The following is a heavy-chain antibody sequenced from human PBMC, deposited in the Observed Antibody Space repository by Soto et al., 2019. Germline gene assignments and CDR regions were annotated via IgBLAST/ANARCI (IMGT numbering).Heavy chain of an antibody. CDR1: GFTVIANY. Sequence: ELKMVESGGGLVQPGGSLRLSCAVSGFTVIANYISWVRQAPGKGLEWVSDIYAGGSTYYTDSVKGRFAISRDNSKNTLYLQMNSLRAEDTAVYYCARKKSIVGATGYFDYWGQGTLVIVSS. J-gene: IGHJ4*02. CDR3: ARKKSIVGATGYFDY. D-gene: IGHD1-26*01. V-gene: IGHV3-66*01. CDR2: IYAGGST.